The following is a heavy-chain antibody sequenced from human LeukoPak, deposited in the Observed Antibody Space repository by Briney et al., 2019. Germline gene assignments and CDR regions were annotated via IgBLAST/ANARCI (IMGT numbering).Heavy chain of an antibody. CDR1: GYTFTSYG. Sequence: ASVKVSCKASGYTFTSYGISWVRQPPGQGLEGMGWMSAYNGNTNYAKKLQGRVTMTTNTYTSPDYMELRSLRSDDTAVYYCARDSGNYDYVWGSYRYTTYYFDYWGQGTLVTVSS. V-gene: IGHV1-18*01. J-gene: IGHJ4*02. CDR2: MSAYNGNT. CDR3: ARDSGNYDYVWGSYRYTTYYFDY. D-gene: IGHD3-16*02.